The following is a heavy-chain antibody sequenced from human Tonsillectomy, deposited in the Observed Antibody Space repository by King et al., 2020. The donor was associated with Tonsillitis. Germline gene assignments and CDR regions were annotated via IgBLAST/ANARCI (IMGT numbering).Heavy chain of an antibody. V-gene: IGHV1-2*02. CDR2: INPNSGGT. J-gene: IGHJ6*02. CDR3: ARGGYDFWSGYSLVEVYYYYVMDV. D-gene: IGHD3-3*01. CDR1: GYTFTGYY. Sequence: VQLVESGAEVKKPGASVKVSCKASGYTFTGYYMHWVRQAPGQGLEWMGWINPNSGGTNYAQKFQGRVTMTRDTSISTAYMELSRLRSDDTAVDYCARGGYDFWSGYSLVEVYYYYVMDVWGQGATVTVSS.